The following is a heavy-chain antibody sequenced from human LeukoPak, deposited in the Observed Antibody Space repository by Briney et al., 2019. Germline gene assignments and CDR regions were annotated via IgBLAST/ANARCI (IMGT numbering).Heavy chain of an antibody. V-gene: IGHV4-59*01. D-gene: IGHD1-26*01. Sequence: SETLSLTCTVSGGSISSYYWSWIRQPPGKGLEWIGYIYYSGSTNYNPSPKSRVTISVDTSKNQFSLKLSSVTAADTAVYYCARDESGSYQGGFDYWGQGTLVTVSS. CDR3: ARDESGSYQGGFDY. CDR1: GGSISSYY. J-gene: IGHJ4*02. CDR2: IYYSGST.